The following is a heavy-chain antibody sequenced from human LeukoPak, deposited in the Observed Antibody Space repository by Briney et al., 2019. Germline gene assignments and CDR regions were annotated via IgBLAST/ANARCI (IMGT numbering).Heavy chain of an antibody. J-gene: IGHJ4*02. CDR2: IIPIFGIA. Sequence: SVRVSCKASGGTFSSYAISWVRQAPGQGLEWMGRIIPIFGIANYAQKFQGRVTITADKSTSTAYMELSSLRSEDTAVYYCARDDCSSTSCYTPFDYWGQGTLVTVSS. CDR3: ARDDCSSTSCYTPFDY. D-gene: IGHD2-2*02. CDR1: GGTFSSYA. V-gene: IGHV1-69*04.